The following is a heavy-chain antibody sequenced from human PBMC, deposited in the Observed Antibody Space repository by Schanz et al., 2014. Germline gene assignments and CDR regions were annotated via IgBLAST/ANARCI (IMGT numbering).Heavy chain of an antibody. Sequence: QVQLVESGGGVVQPGRSLRLSCAASGFTFSNYGLHWVRQAPGKGLESVASINNDGSQKFYVDSVKGRFTISRDNSKNTVYLQMNSLRSEDTAVYYCTRDRGALINHNDALDLWGQGTMVSVSS. CDR1: GFTFSNYG. V-gene: IGHV3-30*03. D-gene: IGHD3-16*01. CDR2: INNDGSQK. CDR3: TRDRGALINHNDALDL. J-gene: IGHJ3*01.